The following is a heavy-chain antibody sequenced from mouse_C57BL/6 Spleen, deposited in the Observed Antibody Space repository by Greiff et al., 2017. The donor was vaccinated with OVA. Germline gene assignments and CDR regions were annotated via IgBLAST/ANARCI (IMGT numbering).Heavy chain of an antibody. CDR1: GFTFSNYW. V-gene: IGHV6-3*01. D-gene: IGHD3-2*02. J-gene: IGHJ2*01. CDR2: IRLKSDNYAT. Sequence: EVMLVESGGGLVQPGGSMKLSCVASGFTFSNYWMNWVRQSPEKGLEWVAQIRLKSDNYATHYAESVKGRFTISRDDSKSSVYLQMNNLRAEDTGIYYCTRGQLRPFDYWGQGTTLTVSS. CDR3: TRGQLRPFDY.